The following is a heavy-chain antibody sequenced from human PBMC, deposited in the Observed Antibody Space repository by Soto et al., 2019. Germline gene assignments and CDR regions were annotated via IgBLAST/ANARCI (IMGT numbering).Heavy chain of an antibody. Sequence: PGGSLRLSCAASGFTFSSYARSCVRQAPGKGLECVSAISGGGGSTYYADSVKGRFTISRDNSKNTLYLQMNSLRAEDTAVYYCAKDIDRVLRYFDWVHYYGMDVWGQGTTVIVCS. CDR2: ISGGGGST. D-gene: IGHD3-9*01. J-gene: IGHJ6*02. CDR3: AKDIDRVLRYFDWVHYYGMDV. CDR1: GFTFSSYA. V-gene: IGHV3-23*01.